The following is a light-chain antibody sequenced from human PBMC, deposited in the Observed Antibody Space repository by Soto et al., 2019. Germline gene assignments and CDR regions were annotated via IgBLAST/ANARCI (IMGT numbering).Light chain of an antibody. CDR2: GAS. Sequence: IVLTQSPGTLFLSPGERATLSCRASQSVSSSYLAWYQQKPGQAPRLLIYGASSRATGIPDRFSGSGSGTDFTLTISRLEPEDFAVYYCQQYGSSPRNTFGQGTKLEIK. J-gene: IGKJ2*01. V-gene: IGKV3-20*01. CDR3: QQYGSSPRNT. CDR1: QSVSSSY.